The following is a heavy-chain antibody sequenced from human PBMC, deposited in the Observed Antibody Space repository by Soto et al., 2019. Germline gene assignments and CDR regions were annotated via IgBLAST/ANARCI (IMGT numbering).Heavy chain of an antibody. CDR1: GVTFRSFT. V-gene: IGHV3-21*01. J-gene: IGHJ5*02. CDR3: TRDASRDSSARGWFDP. CDR2: ISSNSAYI. Sequence: GGSLRLSCAASGVTFRSFTMNWARQAPGKGLEWVSTISSNSAYIYYTDALRGRFTISRDNAKNSLHLQMNSLRAEDTAVYYCTRDASRDSSARGWFDPWGPGTLVTSPQ. D-gene: IGHD6-13*01.